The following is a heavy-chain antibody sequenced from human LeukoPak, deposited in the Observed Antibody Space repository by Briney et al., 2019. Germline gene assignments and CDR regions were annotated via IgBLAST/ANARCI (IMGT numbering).Heavy chain of an antibody. CDR3: AKGPAANWYFDL. CDR1: GFTFDDYA. CDR2: ISWNSGSI. V-gene: IGHV3-9*03. J-gene: IGHJ2*01. Sequence: PGGPLRLSCAASGFTFDDYAMHWVRQAPGKGLEWVSGISWNSGSIGYADSVKGRFTISRDNAKNSLYLQMNSLRAEDMALYYCAKGPAANWYFDLWGRGTLVTVSS. D-gene: IGHD2-2*01.